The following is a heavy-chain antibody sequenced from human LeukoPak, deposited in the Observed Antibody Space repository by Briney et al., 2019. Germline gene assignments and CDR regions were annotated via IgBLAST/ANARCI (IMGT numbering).Heavy chain of an antibody. CDR3: ARDFYSSFWYTYFDH. D-gene: IGHD6-19*01. CDR1: GGSISSYY. Sequence: PSETLSLTCTVSGGSISSYYWSWIRQPPGKGLEWIGYVYYSGSTNYNPSLKSRVTISVDTSKNQFSLKLTSVTAADTAVYYCARDFYSSFWYTYFDHWGQGILVTVSS. CDR2: VYYSGST. V-gene: IGHV4-59*01. J-gene: IGHJ4*02.